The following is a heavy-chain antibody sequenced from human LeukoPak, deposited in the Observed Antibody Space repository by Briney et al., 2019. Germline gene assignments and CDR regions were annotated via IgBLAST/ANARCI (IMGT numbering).Heavy chain of an antibody. D-gene: IGHD4-17*01. CDR3: ARAPYARYYYGMDV. Sequence: SQTLSLTCTVSGGSISSGDYYWSWIRQPPGKGLEWIGYVYYSGSTYYNPSLKSRVTISVDTSKNQFSLKLSSVTAADTAVYYCARAPYARYYYGMDVWGQGTTVTVSS. CDR1: GGSISSGDYY. J-gene: IGHJ6*02. V-gene: IGHV4-30-4*01. CDR2: VYYSGST.